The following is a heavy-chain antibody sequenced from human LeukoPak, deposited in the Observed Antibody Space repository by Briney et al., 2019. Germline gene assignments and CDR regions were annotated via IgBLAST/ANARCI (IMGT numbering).Heavy chain of an antibody. Sequence: SVKVSCKASGGTFSSYAISWVRQAPGQGLEWMGGIIPIFGTANYAQKLQGRVTITADESTSTAYMELSSLRSEDTAVYYCARERALLGEIPPHQLYSSSSHDAFDIWGQGTMVTVSS. V-gene: IGHV1-69*13. CDR2: IIPIFGTA. CDR3: ARERALLGEIPPHQLYSSSSHDAFDI. D-gene: IGHD6-6*01. J-gene: IGHJ3*02. CDR1: GGTFSSYA.